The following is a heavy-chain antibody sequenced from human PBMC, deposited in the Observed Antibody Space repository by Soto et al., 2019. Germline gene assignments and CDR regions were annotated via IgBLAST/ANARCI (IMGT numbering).Heavy chain of an antibody. CDR2: IYYSGST. V-gene: IGHV4-59*08. J-gene: IGHJ4*02. CDR1: GGSISSYY. D-gene: IGHD4-17*01. Sequence: SETLSLTCTVSGGSISSYYWSWIRQPPGKGLEWIGYIYYSGSTNYNPSLKSRVTISVDTSKNQFSLKLSSVTAEDTAVYYCARRDGVYFDYWGQGTLVTVS. CDR3: ARRDGVYFDY.